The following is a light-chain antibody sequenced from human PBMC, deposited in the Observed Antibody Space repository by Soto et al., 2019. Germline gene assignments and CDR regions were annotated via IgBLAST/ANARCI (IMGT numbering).Light chain of an antibody. CDR1: SSDIGDYNY. J-gene: IGLJ7*01. Sequence: QSVLTQPASVSGSPGQSITISCTGTSSDIGDYNYVSWYQQHPGKAPKLMIYDVSNRPSGVSNRFSGSKSGTRASLTISGLQAEDEDDYYCRSYTSSSTPLLFGTGTQLTVL. CDR3: RSYTSSSTPLL. V-gene: IGLV2-14*03. CDR2: DVS.